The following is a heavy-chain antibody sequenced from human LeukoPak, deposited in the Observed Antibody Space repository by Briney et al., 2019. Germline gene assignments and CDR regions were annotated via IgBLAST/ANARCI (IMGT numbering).Heavy chain of an antibody. Sequence: SETLSLTCTVSGGSISSSSYYWGWIRQPPGKGLEWIGSIYYSGSTYYNPSLKSRVTISVDTSKNQFSLKLSSVTAADTAVYYCARQAIGFGEFHFDFWGQGTLVTVSS. D-gene: IGHD3-10*01. V-gene: IGHV4-39*01. CDR1: GGSISSSSYY. J-gene: IGHJ4*02. CDR3: ARQAIGFGEFHFDF. CDR2: IYYSGST.